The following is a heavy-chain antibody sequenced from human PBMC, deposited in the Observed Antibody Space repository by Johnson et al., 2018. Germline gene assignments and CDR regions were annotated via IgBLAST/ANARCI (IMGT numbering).Heavy chain of an antibody. CDR3: NPDRAHSSTFDGFDL. J-gene: IGHJ3*01. CDR1: GFSFSGAW. V-gene: IGHV3-15*07. CDR2: IKSRTDGGAA. D-gene: IGHD6-13*01. Sequence: VQLVQSGGGLVKPGGSLRLSCAASGFSFSGAWMDWVRQAPGKGLEWVGRIKSRTDGGAADYSAHVRGRFTISRDDSKNTLYVQMKRRKSEDTAVYYCNPDRAHSSTFDGFDLWGQGTMVTVSS.